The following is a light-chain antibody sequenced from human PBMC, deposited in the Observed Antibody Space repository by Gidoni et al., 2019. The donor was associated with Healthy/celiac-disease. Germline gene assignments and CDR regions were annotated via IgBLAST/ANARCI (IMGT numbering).Light chain of an antibody. J-gene: IGKJ1*01. V-gene: IGKV3-11*01. Sequence: IVLTQSPATLSLSPGERATRSCRASQSVRSYLAWYQQKPGQAHRLLIYDASNRATGIPARFSGSGSGTDFTLTISSLEPEDFAVYYCQQSSNWPWTFGQGTKVEIK. CDR3: QQSSNWPWT. CDR2: DAS. CDR1: QSVRSY.